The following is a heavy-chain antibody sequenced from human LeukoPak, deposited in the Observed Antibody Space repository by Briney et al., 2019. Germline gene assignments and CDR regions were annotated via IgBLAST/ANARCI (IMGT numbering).Heavy chain of an antibody. J-gene: IGHJ4*02. CDR2: ISGSGGST. D-gene: IGHD3-22*01. V-gene: IGHV3-23*01. CDR1: GFTFSSYA. Sequence: GGSLRLSCAASGFTFSSYATSWVRQAPGKGLEWVSAISGSGGSTYYADSVKGRFTISRDNSKNTLYLQMNSLRAEDTAVYYCAKVGRSTMIVVGYFDYWGQGTLVTVSS. CDR3: AKVGRSTMIVVGYFDY.